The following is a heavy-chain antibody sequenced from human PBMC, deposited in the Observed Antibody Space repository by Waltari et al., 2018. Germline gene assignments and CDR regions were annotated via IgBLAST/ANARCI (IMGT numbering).Heavy chain of an antibody. D-gene: IGHD1-1*01. CDR1: GFNFGSQW. CDR3: ARDVLERHSCFDY. CDR2: IKEDGSQK. V-gene: IGHV3-7*04. Sequence: EVQLVVSGGGLVQPGGSLRLPCAASGFNFGSQWMVWVRPAPGNGGVWVRQAPGKGLEWVANIKEDGSQKYFGDSVKGRFTISRDNAKNSLYLQMDSLRAEDTGVYYCARDVLERHSCFDYWGQGTLVSVAS. J-gene: IGHJ4*02.